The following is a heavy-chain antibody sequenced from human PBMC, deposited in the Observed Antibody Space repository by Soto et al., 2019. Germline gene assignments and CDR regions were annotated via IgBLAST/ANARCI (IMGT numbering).Heavy chain of an antibody. D-gene: IGHD1-1*01. CDR1: GFTFSSYA. Sequence: EVPLLESGGGLVQPGGSLRLSCAASGFTFSSYAMNWVRQAPGKGLEWVSVISGSGDSTYYADSVKGRFTISRDNSKNTLYRQMNSLRAEDTAVYYCAKRATGTDFDYWGQGTLVTVSS. CDR3: AKRATGTDFDY. CDR2: ISGSGDST. V-gene: IGHV3-23*01. J-gene: IGHJ4*02.